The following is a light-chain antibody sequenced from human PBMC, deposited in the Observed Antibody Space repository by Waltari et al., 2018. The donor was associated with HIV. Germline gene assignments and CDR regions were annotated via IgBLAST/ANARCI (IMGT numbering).Light chain of an antibody. J-gene: IGLJ2*01. CDR2: NNH. V-gene: IGLV1-44*01. CDR3: AAWDDSLNAVI. Sequence: QSGLTQPPSASGTPGQRVTISCSGSSSNIGSNPVNWYQLLPRSARKVDINNNHQRPSGVPELFSGSKSGTSASLDIFRLQSEDEAEYYCAAWDDSLNAVIFGGGTKLTVL. CDR1: SSNIGSNP.